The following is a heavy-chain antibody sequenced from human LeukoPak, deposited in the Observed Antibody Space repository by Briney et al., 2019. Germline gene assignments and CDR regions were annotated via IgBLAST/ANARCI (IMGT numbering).Heavy chain of an antibody. CDR3: ARPYSSTSIAGAWSY. Sequence: EXXKISCQGSGYSFSRYWIGWVRQMRGKGLEWMGSIYPGDSDARYSPSFQGQVTISVDKSISTPYLQWSSLKASDTAIYYCARPYSSTSIAGAWSYWGQGTLVTVSS. CDR2: IYPGDSDA. J-gene: IGHJ4*02. CDR1: GYSFSRYW. V-gene: IGHV5-51*01. D-gene: IGHD6-6*01.